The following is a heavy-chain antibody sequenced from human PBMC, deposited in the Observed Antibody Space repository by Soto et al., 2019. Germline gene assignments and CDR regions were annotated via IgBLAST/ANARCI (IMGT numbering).Heavy chain of an antibody. CDR1: GYPVTAYY. J-gene: IGHJ3*02. D-gene: IGHD3-3*01. Sequence: QLHLVQSGAVVKTTGASVTASCSASGYPVTAYYMHWVRQAPGRGLEWMGGNNPATGASKYTQTFPGRVTMTRDTSTRTGFMELSGLTSEDTAAFYCARGGGVGVAGSAAFEMWGQWTLVTVSS. CDR3: ARGGGVGVAGSAAFEM. V-gene: IGHV1-2*02. CDR2: NNPATGAS.